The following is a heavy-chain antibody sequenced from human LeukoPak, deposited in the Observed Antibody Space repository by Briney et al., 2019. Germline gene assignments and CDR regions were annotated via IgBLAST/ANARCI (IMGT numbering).Heavy chain of an antibody. CDR2: IYSGGDT. V-gene: IGHV3-53*05. CDR1: GFTVNSND. Sequence: GGSLRLSCAASGFTVNSNDMTWVRQAPGKGLEWVSLIYSGGDTYYAESVKGRFTISRDNSKNTLYLQMNSLRAEDTAVYYCAKTPLSLSGGSCYFCFDYWGQGTLVTVSS. D-gene: IGHD2-15*01. J-gene: IGHJ4*02. CDR3: AKTPLSLSGGSCYFCFDY.